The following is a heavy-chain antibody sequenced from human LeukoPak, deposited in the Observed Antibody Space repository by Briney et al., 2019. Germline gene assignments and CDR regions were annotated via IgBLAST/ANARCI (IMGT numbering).Heavy chain of an antibody. J-gene: IGHJ4*02. Sequence: PGGSLRLSCAASGFTFSSYGMHWVRQAPGKGLEWVAFIRYDGSNKYYADSVKGRFTITRDNSKNTLYLQMNSLRAEDTAVYYCAKDGGGAMIVVVPGYFDYWGQGTLVTVSS. CDR1: GFTFSSYG. CDR3: AKDGGGAMIVVVPGYFDY. CDR2: IRYDGSNK. D-gene: IGHD3-22*01. V-gene: IGHV3-30*02.